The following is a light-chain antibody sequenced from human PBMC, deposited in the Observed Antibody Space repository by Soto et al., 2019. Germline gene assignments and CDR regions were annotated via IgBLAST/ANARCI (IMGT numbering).Light chain of an antibody. CDR2: EGS. CDR1: SSDVGSYNL. V-gene: IGLV2-23*01. J-gene: IGLJ2*01. CDR3: CSYAGSSTYVV. Sequence: QSVLTQPASVSGSPGQSITISCTGTSSDVGSYNLVSWYQQHPGKAPKLMFYEGSKRPSGVSNRFSGSKSGNTASLTISGLQAEDEAEYYCCSYAGSSTYVVFGGGTKVTVL.